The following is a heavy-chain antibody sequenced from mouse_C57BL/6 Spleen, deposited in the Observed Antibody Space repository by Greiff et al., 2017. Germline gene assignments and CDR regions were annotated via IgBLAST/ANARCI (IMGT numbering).Heavy chain of an antibody. D-gene: IGHD1-1*01. Sequence: EVKLVESGGGLVKPGGSLKLSCAASGFTFSDYGMHWVRQAPEKGLEWVAYISSGSSTIYYADTVKGRFTISRDNAKNTLFLQMTILRSVDTAMYYCASTVVASDSEVWGTGTTVTVSS. CDR3: ASTVVASDSEV. CDR1: GFTFSDYG. J-gene: IGHJ1*03. CDR2: ISSGSSTI. V-gene: IGHV5-17*01.